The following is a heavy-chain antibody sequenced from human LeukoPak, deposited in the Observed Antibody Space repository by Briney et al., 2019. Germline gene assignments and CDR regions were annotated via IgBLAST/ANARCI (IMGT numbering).Heavy chain of an antibody. D-gene: IGHD3-9*01. J-gene: IGHJ3*02. Sequence: GGSLRLSCAASGFTFSSYAMLWVRQAPGKGLEWVAVISYDGSNKYYADSVKGRFTISRDNSKNTLYLQMNSLRAEDTAVYYCARDLDPRTGTNYDILTGYEWAFDIWGQGTMVTVSS. CDR1: GFTFSSYA. CDR3: ARDLDPRTGTNYDILTGYEWAFDI. V-gene: IGHV3-30*04. CDR2: ISYDGSNK.